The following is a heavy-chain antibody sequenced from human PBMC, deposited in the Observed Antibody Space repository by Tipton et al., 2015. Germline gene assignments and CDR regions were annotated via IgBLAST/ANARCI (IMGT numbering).Heavy chain of an antibody. CDR2: IIPIFGTT. CDR1: GGAFSSYA. CDR3: ARGNRGNSLVRGVVINGGLDV. D-gene: IGHD3-10*01. Sequence: QSGAEVRKPGSSVKVSCKASGGAFSSYAIDWMRQAPGQGLEWMGGIIPIFGTTDFAQNFQGRITITADESTRTVYMELTSLRSEDTAVYFCARGNRGNSLVRGVVINGGLDVWGQGTTVTVSS. V-gene: IGHV1-69*01. J-gene: IGHJ6*02.